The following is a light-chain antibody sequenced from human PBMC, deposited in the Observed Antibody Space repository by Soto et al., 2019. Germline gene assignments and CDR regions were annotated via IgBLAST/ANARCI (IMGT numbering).Light chain of an antibody. V-gene: IGLV1-40*01. Sequence: QPVLTQPPSVSGAPGQSVTISCTGSTSNIGVVYGFHGYQQIRGTAPRLLIFANDNRPSGVPDRFSGSKSGTSASLTITGLQAEDEADYYCQSDDSTLSVVFGGGTQLTVL. CDR2: AND. CDR3: QSDDSTLSVV. CDR1: TSNIGVVYG. J-gene: IGLJ2*01.